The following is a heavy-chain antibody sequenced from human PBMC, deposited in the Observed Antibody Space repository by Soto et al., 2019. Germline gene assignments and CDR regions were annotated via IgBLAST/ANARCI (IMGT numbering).Heavy chain of an antibody. Sequence: PSETLSLTCAVYGGSFSGYYWSWIRKPPGKGLEWIGEINHSGSTNYNPSLKSRVTISVDTSKNQFSLKLSSVTAADTAVYYCVGSGGHYYYMDVWGKGTTVTVSS. CDR2: INHSGST. CDR3: VGSGGHYYYMDV. CDR1: GGSFSGYY. J-gene: IGHJ6*03. V-gene: IGHV4-34*01. D-gene: IGHD2-15*01.